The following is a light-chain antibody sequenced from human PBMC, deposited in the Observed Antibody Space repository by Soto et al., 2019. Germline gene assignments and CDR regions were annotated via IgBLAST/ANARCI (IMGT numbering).Light chain of an antibody. J-gene: IGKJ4*01. CDR3: QKYDSAPRA. Sequence: DIQMTQSPSSLSASVGDRVTITCRASQGISHYLAWYQQKPGKVPKLLIYDASTLQSGVPSRFSGSGSGTHFTLTISSLQPEDFATYYCQKYDSAPRAFGGGTKVDIK. V-gene: IGKV1-27*01. CDR2: DAS. CDR1: QGISHY.